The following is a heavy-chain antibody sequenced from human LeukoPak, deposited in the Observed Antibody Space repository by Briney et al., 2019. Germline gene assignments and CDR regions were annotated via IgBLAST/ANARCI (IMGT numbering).Heavy chain of an antibody. CDR2: IKSDGST. V-gene: IGHV3-74*01. Sequence: PGGSLRLSCAASGFTFSSYWMHWVRQAPGKGVVWVSCIKSDGSTRYADSVKGRFTISRDNAKNTVSLQMTSLRAEDTGVYYCARAPSEIGGYYPEYFRHWGQGTLVIVSS. D-gene: IGHD3-22*01. J-gene: IGHJ1*01. CDR3: ARAPSEIGGYYPEYFRH. CDR1: GFTFSSYW.